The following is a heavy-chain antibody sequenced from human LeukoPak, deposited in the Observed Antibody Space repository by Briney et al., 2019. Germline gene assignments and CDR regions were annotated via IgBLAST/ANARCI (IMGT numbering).Heavy chain of an antibody. Sequence: ASVKVSCKASGYTFTSYGISWVRQAPGQGLEWMGIINPSAGTTNYAQKFQDRVTMTRDMSISTAYMELSRLRSDDTAAYYCARGETYYYGSGSYFDYWGQGTLVTVSS. J-gene: IGHJ4*02. V-gene: IGHV1-18*01. CDR3: ARGETYYYGSGSYFDY. CDR1: GYTFTSYG. D-gene: IGHD3-10*01. CDR2: INPSAGTT.